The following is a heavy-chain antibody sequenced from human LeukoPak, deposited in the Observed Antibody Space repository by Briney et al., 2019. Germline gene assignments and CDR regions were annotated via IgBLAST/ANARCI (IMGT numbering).Heavy chain of an antibody. CDR1: GGSINSYY. CDR3: ARHVFRFNYYDSSGYYYGGVYDY. CDR2: IYYSGST. V-gene: IGHV4-59*08. J-gene: IGHJ4*02. Sequence: LETLSLTCTVSGGSINSYYWSWIRQPPGKGLEWIGYIYYSGSTNYNPSLKSRVTISVDTSKNQFSLKLSSVTAADTAVYYCARHVFRFNYYDSSGYYYGGVYDYWGQGTLVTVSS. D-gene: IGHD3-22*01.